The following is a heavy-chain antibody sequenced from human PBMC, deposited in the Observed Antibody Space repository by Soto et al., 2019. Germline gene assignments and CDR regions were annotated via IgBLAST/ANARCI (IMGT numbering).Heavy chain of an antibody. CDR2: IYYSGST. J-gene: IGHJ5*02. D-gene: IGHD3-10*01. CDR3: AGQGRPSPLDH. V-gene: IGHV4-39*01. CDR1: GGSISSSSYY. Sequence: QLQLQESGPGLVKPSETLSLTCTVSGGSISSSSYYWGWIRQPPGKGLEWIGSIYYSGSTYYNPSLKRRITISLGQSKDPFSLKLRSGTGAGTAGYLWAGQGRPSPLDHWGQGTLVTVSS.